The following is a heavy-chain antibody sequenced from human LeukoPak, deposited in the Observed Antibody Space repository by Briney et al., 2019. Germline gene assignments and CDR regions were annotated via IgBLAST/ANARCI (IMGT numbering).Heavy chain of an antibody. CDR1: GFTFDDYA. V-gene: IGHV3-9*01. CDR2: ISWNSGSI. D-gene: IGHD2-21*02. Sequence: GGSLGLSCAASGFTFDDYAMHWVRQAPGKGLEWVSGISWNSGSIGYADSVKGRFTISRDNAKNSLYLQMNSLRAEDTALYYCARDKEIVVVTGSLDYWGQGTLVTVSS. J-gene: IGHJ4*02. CDR3: ARDKEIVVVTGSLDY.